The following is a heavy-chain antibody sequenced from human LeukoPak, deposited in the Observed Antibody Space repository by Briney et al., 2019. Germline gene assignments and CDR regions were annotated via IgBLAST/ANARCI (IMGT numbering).Heavy chain of an antibody. CDR1: GLTFDEYG. V-gene: IGHV3-9*03. CDR3: AKGGGDYVLDY. D-gene: IGHD4-17*01. Sequence: GGSLSLSSAASGLTFDEYGMHWGPQVPGKGLEWVSGNRWNSGSIGYADSVKGRFTISRDNVKTSLYLQMNSLRAEDMALYYCAKGGGDYVLDYWGQGTLVTVSS. J-gene: IGHJ4*02. CDR2: NRWNSGSI.